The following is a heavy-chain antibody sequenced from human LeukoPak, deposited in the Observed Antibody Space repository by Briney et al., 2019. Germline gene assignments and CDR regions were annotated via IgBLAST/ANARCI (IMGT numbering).Heavy chain of an antibody. CDR1: GFTFSSYW. CDR2: IKQDGSEK. J-gene: IGHJ4*02. Sequence: PGGSLRLSCAASGFTFSSYWMSWERQAPGKGLEWVASIKQDGSEKYYVDSVKGRFTISRDNAKNSLYLQMNSLRAKDTAVYYCVRDGSGSYRASDYWGQGTLVTVSS. CDR3: VRDGSGSYRASDY. V-gene: IGHV3-7*01. D-gene: IGHD3-10*01.